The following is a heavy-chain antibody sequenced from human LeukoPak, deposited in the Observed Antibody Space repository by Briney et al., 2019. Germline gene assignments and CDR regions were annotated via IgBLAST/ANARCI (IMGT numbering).Heavy chain of an antibody. CDR1: GGSISSYY. D-gene: IGHD3-10*01. J-gene: IGHJ6*03. Sequence: PSQTLSLTCTVSGGSISSYYWSWIRQPPGKGLEWIGYIYYSGSTNYNPSLKSRVTISVDTSKNQFSLKLSSVTAADTAVYYCARGAYYGSGSYWYYYYYYMDVWGKGTTVTISS. CDR3: ARGAYYGSGSYWYYYYYYMDV. CDR2: IYYSGST. V-gene: IGHV4-59*01.